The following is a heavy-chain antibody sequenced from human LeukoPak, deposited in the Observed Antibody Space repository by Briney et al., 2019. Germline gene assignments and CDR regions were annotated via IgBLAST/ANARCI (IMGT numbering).Heavy chain of an antibody. CDR1: GGSISSSSYY. J-gene: IGHJ4*02. CDR3: ASQDHGQQLVTY. D-gene: IGHD6-13*01. Sequence: SETLSLTCTVSGGSISSSSYYWGWIRQPPGKGLEWIGSIYYSGSTYYNPSLKSRVTISVDTSKNQFSLKLTSVTAADTAVYYCASQDHGQQLVTYWGQGTLVTVSS. CDR2: IYYSGST. V-gene: IGHV4-39*01.